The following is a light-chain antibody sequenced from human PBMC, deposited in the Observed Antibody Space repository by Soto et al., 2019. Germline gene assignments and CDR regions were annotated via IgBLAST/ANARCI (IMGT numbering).Light chain of an antibody. CDR1: QSVNNY. J-gene: IGKJ1*01. V-gene: IGKV3-11*01. CDR3: QQRSSWPWT. CDR2: DTS. Sequence: EIVLPQYPGTLSLSPGERATLSCRASQSVNNYLAWYQQRPGQAPRLLIYDTSDRATGIPARFSGSGSGTDFTLTISSLEPEDFAVFYCQQRSSWPWTFGQGTKVDIK.